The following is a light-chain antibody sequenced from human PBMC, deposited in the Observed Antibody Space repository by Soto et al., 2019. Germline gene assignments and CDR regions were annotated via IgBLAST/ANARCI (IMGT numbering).Light chain of an antibody. CDR3: QHTTDFT. J-gene: IGKJ2*01. CDR2: DVS. CDR1: SSKW. V-gene: IGKV1-5*01. Sequence: DIQMTQSPSTLAASVGDTVTMTCRSSSKWLAWYQKKPGKAPKLLIYDVSNLERGVPPRFSGSTSGAESTLTITGLQPDDLGTYYCQHTTDFTFGQGTK.